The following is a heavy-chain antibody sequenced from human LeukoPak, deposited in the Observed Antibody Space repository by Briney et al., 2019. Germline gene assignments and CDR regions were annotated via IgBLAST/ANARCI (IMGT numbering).Heavy chain of an antibody. J-gene: IGHJ4*02. Sequence: SETLSLTCAVYGGSFSGYYWSWIRQPPGKRLEWIGEINHSGSTNYNPSLKSRVTISVDTSKNQFSLKLSSGTAADTAVYFCARGKGYNSFDYWGQGTLVTVSS. CDR2: INHSGST. D-gene: IGHD5-24*01. V-gene: IGHV4-34*01. CDR1: GGSFSGYY. CDR3: ARGKGYNSFDY.